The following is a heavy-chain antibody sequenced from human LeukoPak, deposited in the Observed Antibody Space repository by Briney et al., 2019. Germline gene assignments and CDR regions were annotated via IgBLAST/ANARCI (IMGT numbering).Heavy chain of an antibody. V-gene: IGHV5-51*01. CDR3: ARHADGSNWFDP. CDR1: GYIFTNFW. J-gene: IGHJ5*02. Sequence: GESLKISCKSSGYIFTNFWIGWVRPMPGKGLEWMGIIYPDDSDTRYSPSFQGQVTISADTSISTAYLQWTSLKSSDTAIYYCARHADGSNWFDPWGQGTLVIVSS. CDR2: IYPDDSDT. D-gene: IGHD5-24*01.